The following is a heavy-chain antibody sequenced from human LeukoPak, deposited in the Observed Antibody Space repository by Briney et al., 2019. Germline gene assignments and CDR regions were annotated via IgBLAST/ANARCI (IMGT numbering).Heavy chain of an antibody. CDR2: TYYRSKWYN. CDR1: GDSVSSNSAA. CDR3: AREKWIQLWPRYFDY. J-gene: IGHJ4*02. D-gene: IGHD5-18*01. V-gene: IGHV6-1*01. Sequence: KRSQTLSLTCAISGDSVSSNSAARNWIRQSPSRGLEWLGRTYYRSKWYNDYAVSVKSRITINPDTSKNQFSLQLNSVTPEDTAVYYCAREKWIQLWPRYFDYWGQGTLVTVSS.